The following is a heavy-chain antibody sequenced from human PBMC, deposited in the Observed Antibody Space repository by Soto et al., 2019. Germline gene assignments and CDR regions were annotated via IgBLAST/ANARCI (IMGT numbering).Heavy chain of an antibody. J-gene: IGHJ4*02. CDR2: ISYDGSDK. Sequence: QVQLVESGGGVVQPGRSLRLSCGASGLSFNTYTMHWVRQAPGKGLEWVAVISYDGSDKYYADSVKGRFTISRDNSKNSLYLQMNSLRAEDTALYYCARDRAFLECLWLWGQGTLVTVSS. V-gene: IGHV3-30-3*01. CDR1: GLSFNTYT. CDR3: ARDRAFLECLWL. D-gene: IGHD3-3*02.